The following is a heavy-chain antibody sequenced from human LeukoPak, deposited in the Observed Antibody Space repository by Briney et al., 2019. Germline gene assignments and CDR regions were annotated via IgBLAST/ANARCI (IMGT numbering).Heavy chain of an antibody. J-gene: IGHJ4*02. CDR3: ARTYCGGDCNNRYFDY. Sequence: GASVKVSCKASGYILSSYYMHWVRQAPGQGLEWMGIINPSGGRTDYAQKFQGRVTMTRDTSTSTVYMELNSLRSEDTALYYCARTYCGGDCNNRYFDYWGQGTPVTVSS. CDR2: INPSGGRT. CDR1: GYILSSYY. V-gene: IGHV1-46*01. D-gene: IGHD2-21*02.